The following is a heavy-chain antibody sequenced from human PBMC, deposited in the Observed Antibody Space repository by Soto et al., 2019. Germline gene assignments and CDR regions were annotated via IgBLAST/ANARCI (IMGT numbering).Heavy chain of an antibody. CDR2: IKTKTDGGTT. CDR1: GITFSNAW. J-gene: IGHJ6*03. Sequence: EVQLVESGGGLVKPGGSLRLSCVASGITFSNAWMSWVRQAPGKGLEWVGRIKTKTDGGTTDYAAPVKGRFTISRDDSKNTLYLQMNSLKTEDTAVYYCAKDTGGYYYYYMDVWGKGTTVTVSS. V-gene: IGHV3-15*01. CDR3: AKDTGGYYYYYMDV. D-gene: IGHD1-1*01.